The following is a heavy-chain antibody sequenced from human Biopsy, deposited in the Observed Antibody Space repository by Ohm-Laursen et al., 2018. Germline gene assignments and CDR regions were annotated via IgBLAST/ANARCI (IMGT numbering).Heavy chain of an antibody. V-gene: IGHV3-53*01. CDR2: INGSGGST. D-gene: IGHD3-3*01. CDR1: GFTVSSNY. J-gene: IGHJ5*02. Sequence: SLRLSCAASGFTVSSNYMSWVRQAPGKGLECVSVINGSGGSTYYADPVKGRFTISRDNSKNTLYLQMNSLRAEDTAMYYCARDLYDFCGGCPFDPWGQGTLVTVSP. CDR3: ARDLYDFCGGCPFDP.